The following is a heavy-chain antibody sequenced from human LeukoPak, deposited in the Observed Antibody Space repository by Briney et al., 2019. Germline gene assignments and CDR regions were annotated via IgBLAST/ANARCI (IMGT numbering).Heavy chain of an antibody. CDR3: ARDGGDGVGVYYYGMDV. Sequence: ASVKVSCKASGYTFTSYAMHWVRQAPGQRLEWMGWINAGNGNTKYSQKFQGRVTISRDTYASTAYMELSSLRSEDTAVYYCARDGGDGVGVYYYGMDVWGQGTTVTVSS. V-gene: IGHV1-3*01. CDR2: INAGNGNT. J-gene: IGHJ6*02. D-gene: IGHD2-21*01. CDR1: GYTFTSYA.